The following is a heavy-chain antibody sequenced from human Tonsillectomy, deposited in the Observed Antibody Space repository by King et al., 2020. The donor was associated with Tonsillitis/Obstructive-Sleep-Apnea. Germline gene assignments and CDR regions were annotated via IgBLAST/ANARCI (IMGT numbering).Heavy chain of an antibody. CDR3: ARESYYDSSGYYLS. V-gene: IGHV3-53*01. J-gene: IGHJ4*02. Sequence: VQLVESGGGLIQPGGSLRLSCAASGFTVSSNYISWVRQAPGKGLEWVAVIYIGGSTFYADSVKGRLTISRDNSKNTLYLQMNSLRAEDTAVYYCARESYYDSSGYYLSWGQGTLVTVSS. CDR1: GFTVSSNY. CDR2: IYIGGST. D-gene: IGHD3-22*01.